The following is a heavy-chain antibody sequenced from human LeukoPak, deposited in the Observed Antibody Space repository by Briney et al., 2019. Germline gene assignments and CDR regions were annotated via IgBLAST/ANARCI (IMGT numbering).Heavy chain of an antibody. CDR2: IRSKATSYAT. D-gene: IGHD3-16*02. V-gene: IGHV3-73*01. CDR3: TRYVRLGELSLDY. CDR1: GFTFSGSA. Sequence: PGGSLRLSCAASGFTFSGSAMHWVRQASGKGLEWVGRIRSKATSYATQYAASVKGRLTISRDDSKNTAYLQMNSLKTEDTAVYYCTRYVRLGELSLDYWGQGTLVTVSS. J-gene: IGHJ4*02.